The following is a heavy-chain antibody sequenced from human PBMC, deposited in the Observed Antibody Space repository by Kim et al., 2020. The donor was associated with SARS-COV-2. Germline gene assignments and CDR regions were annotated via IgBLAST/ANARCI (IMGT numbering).Heavy chain of an antibody. CDR1: GGSFSGYY. J-gene: IGHJ3*02. Sequence: SETLSLTCAVYGGSFSGYYWSWIRQPPGKGLEWIGEINHSGSTNYNPSLKSRVTISVDTSKNQFSLKLSSVTAADTAVYYCARGPYRVARDAFDIWGQGTMVTVSS. CDR2: INHSGST. V-gene: IGHV4-34*01. CDR3: ARGPYRVARDAFDI. D-gene: IGHD3-3*01.